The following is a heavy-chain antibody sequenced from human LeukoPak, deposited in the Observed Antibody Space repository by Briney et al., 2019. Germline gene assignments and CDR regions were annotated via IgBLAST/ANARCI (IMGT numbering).Heavy chain of an antibody. V-gene: IGHV3-21*01. J-gene: IGHJ4*02. CDR1: GFTFSNYS. Sequence: PGRSLRLSCAASGFTFSNYSMNWVRQAPGKGLEWVSSISQDGSEKYYADSVKGRFTISRDNAKNSLYLQMNCLRAEDTAVYYCARDLYRIVVVPHYFDYWGQGTLVTVSS. D-gene: IGHD3-22*01. CDR2: ISQDGSEK. CDR3: ARDLYRIVVVPHYFDY.